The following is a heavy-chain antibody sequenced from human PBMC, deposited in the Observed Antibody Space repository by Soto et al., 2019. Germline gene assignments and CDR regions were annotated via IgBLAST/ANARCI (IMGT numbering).Heavy chain of an antibody. D-gene: IGHD3-9*01. Sequence: QVQLQESGPGLVKPSGTLSLTCAVSGGSISSSTWWSWVRQPPGKGLEWIGEIYQNGGTNYSPSLRRRANLSGDKSKNQFSLRLNSVTAANTVVYYCASPWGSFLTGRADALDIWGQGTIVTVSS. CDR2: IYQNGGT. J-gene: IGHJ3*02. V-gene: IGHV4-4*02. CDR3: ASPWGSFLTGRADALDI. CDR1: GGSISSSTW.